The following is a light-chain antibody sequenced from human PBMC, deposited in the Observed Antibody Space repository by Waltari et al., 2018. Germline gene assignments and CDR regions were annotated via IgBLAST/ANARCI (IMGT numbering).Light chain of an antibody. CDR1: SGHSSYS. CDR2: VNSDGSH. Sequence: QLMLTQSPSASASLGASVTLTCTLSSGHSSYSIAWHQQHPVKGPRYLMKVNSDGSHIKGDGIPDRFSGSSSGTERYLSISSLQSEDEADYYCQTGGFGIWVFGGGTKLTVL. CDR3: QTGGFGIWV. J-gene: IGLJ3*02. V-gene: IGLV4-69*01.